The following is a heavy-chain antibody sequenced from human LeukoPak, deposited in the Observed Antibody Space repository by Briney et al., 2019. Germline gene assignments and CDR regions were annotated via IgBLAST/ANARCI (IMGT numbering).Heavy chain of an antibody. V-gene: IGHV3-66*01. CDR2: IYSGGST. Sequence: GGFRRFSCAASGFTGRGSYMSWVGQAPGKGLKWVSLIYSGGSTYYADSVKGRFTISRDNSKNTLYLQMNSLRAEDTAVYYCASRDKGYYYGMDVWGQGTTVTVSS. J-gene: IGHJ6*02. CDR3: ASRDKGYYYGMDV. CDR1: GFTGRGSY. D-gene: IGHD5-24*01.